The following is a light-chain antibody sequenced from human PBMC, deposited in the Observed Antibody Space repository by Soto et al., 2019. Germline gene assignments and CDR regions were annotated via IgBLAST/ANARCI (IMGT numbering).Light chain of an antibody. CDR3: QQYNSYSPLT. Sequence: KLTQSPASLSASVGDRVTITCRASQATNNYLAWYQQKPGKAPNLLIYGASTLQSGVPLRFSGSGSGTDFTLTLSSLQPDDFATYYCQQYNSYSPLTFGGGTKVAIK. J-gene: IGKJ4*01. V-gene: IGKV1-9*01. CDR1: QATNNY. CDR2: GAS.